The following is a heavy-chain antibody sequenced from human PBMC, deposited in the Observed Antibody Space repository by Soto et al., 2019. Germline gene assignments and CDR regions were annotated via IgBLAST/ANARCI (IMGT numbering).Heavy chain of an antibody. V-gene: IGHV3-23*01. CDR2: ISGSGGST. D-gene: IGHD3-3*01. J-gene: IGHJ4*02. CDR3: AKDRHTYYDFWSGYQPFDY. Sequence: VQLLESGGGLVQPGGSLRLSCAASGFTFSSYAMSWVRQAPGKGLEWVSAISGSGGSTYYADSVKGRFTISRDNSKNTLYLQMNSLRAEDTAVYYCAKDRHTYYDFWSGYQPFDYWGQGTLVTVSS. CDR1: GFTFSSYA.